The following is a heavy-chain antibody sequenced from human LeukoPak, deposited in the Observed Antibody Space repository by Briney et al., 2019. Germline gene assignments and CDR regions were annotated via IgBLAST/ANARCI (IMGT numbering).Heavy chain of an antibody. CDR2: IIPIFGTA. J-gene: IGHJ4*02. CDR1: GGTFSSYA. CDR3: ARDLPLQRTPNYYDSSGLPDY. Sequence: SVKVSCKASGGTFSSYAISWVRQAPGQGLAWMGGIIPIFGTANYAQKFQGRVTITADESTSTAYMELSSLRSEDTAVYYCARDLPLQRTPNYYDSSGLPDYWGQGTLVTVSS. V-gene: IGHV1-69*13. D-gene: IGHD3-22*01.